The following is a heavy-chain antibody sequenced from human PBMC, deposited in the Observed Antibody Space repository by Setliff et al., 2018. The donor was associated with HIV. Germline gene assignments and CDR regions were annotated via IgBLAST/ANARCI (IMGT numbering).Heavy chain of an antibody. J-gene: IGHJ4*02. CDR2: INPNNGVT. V-gene: IGHV1-2*02. CDR3: ARVGRGPYYFFDF. CDR1: GYTFTGHY. D-gene: IGHD3-10*01. Sequence: GASVKVSCKASGYTFTGHYIHWLRQAPGQGLEWVAWINPNNGVTNYAQKFKWKVMTTMETSIDTAYLEVRSLTSDDTVVCYCARVGRGPYYFFDFWGQGTQVTVSS.